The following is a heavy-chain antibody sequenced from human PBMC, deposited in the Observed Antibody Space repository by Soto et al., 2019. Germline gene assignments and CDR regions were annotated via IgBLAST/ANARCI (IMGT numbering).Heavy chain of an antibody. J-gene: IGHJ6*02. V-gene: IGHV3-33*01. Sequence: GGSLRRSCAASGFTFSSYGMHWVRQAPGKGLEWVAVIWYDGSNKYYADSVKGRFTISRDNSKNTLYLQMNSLRAEDTAVYYCASTQEWLPGYYYYGTDVWGQGTTVTVSS. CDR1: GFTFSSYG. CDR3: ASTQEWLPGYYYYGTDV. CDR2: IWYDGSNK. D-gene: IGHD3-3*01.